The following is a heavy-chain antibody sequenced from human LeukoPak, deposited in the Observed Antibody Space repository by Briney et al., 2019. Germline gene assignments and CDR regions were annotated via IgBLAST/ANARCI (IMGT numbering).Heavy chain of an antibody. D-gene: IGHD3-10*01. J-gene: IGHJ5*02. Sequence: GGSLRLSCTASGFIFSDAWMTWVRQAPGQGPEWVGRIKSKASGGTTDYASPVKGRFTISRDDSENTLYLQMNSLRTDDTAVYYCAKDGYYYGSGSRSRWFDPWGQGTLVTVSS. V-gene: IGHV3-15*01. CDR3: AKDGYYYGSGSRSRWFDP. CDR1: GFIFSDAW. CDR2: IKSKASGGTT.